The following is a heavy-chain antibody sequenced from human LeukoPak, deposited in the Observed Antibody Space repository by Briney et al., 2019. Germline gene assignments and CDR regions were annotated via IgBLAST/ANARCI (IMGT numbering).Heavy chain of an antibody. J-gene: IGHJ2*01. CDR1: GGTFSSYA. D-gene: IGHD6-6*01. V-gene: IGHV1-69*04. Sequence: SVKVSCKASGGTFSSYAISWVRQAPGQGLEWMGRIIPIFGIANYAQKFQGRVTITADKSTSTAYMELSSLRSEDTAVYYCARVEIAARLGWYLDLCGRGTLVTVSS. CDR3: ARVEIAARLGWYLDL. CDR2: IIPIFGIA.